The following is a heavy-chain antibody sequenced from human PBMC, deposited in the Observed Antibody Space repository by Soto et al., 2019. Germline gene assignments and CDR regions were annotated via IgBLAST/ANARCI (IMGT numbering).Heavy chain of an antibody. CDR2: ISSSSSYI. D-gene: IGHD4-17*01. Sequence: GGSLRLSCAASGFTFSSYSMNWVRQAPGKGLEWVSSISSSSSYIYYADSVKGRFTISRDNAKNSLYLQMNSLRAEDTAVYYCARAPRGDYVHYYYYYMDVWGKGTTVTVSS. V-gene: IGHV3-21*01. CDR3: ARAPRGDYVHYYYYYMDV. CDR1: GFTFSSYS. J-gene: IGHJ6*03.